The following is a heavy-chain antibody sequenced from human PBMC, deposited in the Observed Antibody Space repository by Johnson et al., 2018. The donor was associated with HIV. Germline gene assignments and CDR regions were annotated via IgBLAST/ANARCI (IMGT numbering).Heavy chain of an antibody. J-gene: IGHJ3*02. CDR3: AREQYGGNSNAGDGFDI. CDR2: ISYDGSNK. V-gene: IGHV3-30*04. D-gene: IGHD4-23*01. CDR1: GFTFSSYA. Sequence: QMLLVESGGGVVQPGRSLRLSCAASGFTFSSYAMHWVRQAPGKGLEWVAVISYDGSNKYYADSVKGRFTISRVNSKNTLYLQMNSLRAEDTAVYYCAREQYGGNSNAGDGFDIWGQGTMVTVSS.